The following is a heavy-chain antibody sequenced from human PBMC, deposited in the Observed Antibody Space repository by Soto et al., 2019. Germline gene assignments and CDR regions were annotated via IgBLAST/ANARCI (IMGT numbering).Heavy chain of an antibody. J-gene: IGHJ6*02. CDR2: IYPGDSDT. D-gene: IGHD3-3*01. V-gene: IGHV5-51*01. CDR3: ARPGYYDFWSGYYKRGRGYYYYGMDV. CDR1: GYSFTSYW. Sequence: GESLKISCKGSGYSFTSYWIGWVRQMPGKGLEWMGIIYPGDSDTRYSPSFQGQVTISADKSISTAYLQWSSLKASDTAMYYCARPGYYDFWSGYYKRGRGYYYYGMDVWRQGTTGTV.